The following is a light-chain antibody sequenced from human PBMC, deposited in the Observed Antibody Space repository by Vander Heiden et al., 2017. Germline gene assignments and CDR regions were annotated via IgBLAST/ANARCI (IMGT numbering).Light chain of an antibody. Sequence: NQSPSFLSASVGDRVTITCRASQDISSYLAWYQQKPGKAPKLLIYAASTLQSGVPSRFSGSGSGTEFTLTISSLQPEDFATYYCQQLNSYPPTFGGGTKVEIK. J-gene: IGKJ4*01. CDR1: QDISSY. CDR2: AAS. V-gene: IGKV1-9*01. CDR3: QQLNSYPPT.